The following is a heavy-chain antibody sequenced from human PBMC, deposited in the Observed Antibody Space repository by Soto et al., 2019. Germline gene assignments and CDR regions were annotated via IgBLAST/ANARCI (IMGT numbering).Heavy chain of an antibody. CDR2: IYYSGST. CDR1: GGSISSSSYY. Sequence: SETLSLTCTVSGGSISSSSYYWGWIRQPPGKGLEWIGSIYYSGSTYYNPSLKSRVTISVDTSKNQFSLKLSSVTAAATAVYYCARHYWGSADYWGQGTLVTVSS. D-gene: IGHD7-27*01. J-gene: IGHJ4*02. CDR3: ARHYWGSADY. V-gene: IGHV4-39*01.